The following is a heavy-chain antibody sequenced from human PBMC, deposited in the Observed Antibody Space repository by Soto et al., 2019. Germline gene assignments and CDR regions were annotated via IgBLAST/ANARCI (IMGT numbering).Heavy chain of an antibody. CDR1: VYTFTSYG. CDR3: ARDPYSNYYYGMDV. CDR2: ISAYNGNT. Sequence: GASVKVSCKASVYTFTSYGISWVRQAPGQGLEWMGWISAYNGNTNYAQKFQGWVTMTRDTSISTAYMELSRLRSDDTAVYYCARDPYSNYYYGMDVWGQGTTVTVSS. D-gene: IGHD4-4*01. J-gene: IGHJ6*02. V-gene: IGHV1-18*01.